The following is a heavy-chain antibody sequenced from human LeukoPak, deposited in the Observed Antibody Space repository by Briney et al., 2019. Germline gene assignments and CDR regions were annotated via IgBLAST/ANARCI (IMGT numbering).Heavy chain of an antibody. CDR3: AKDSGAATGHFDD. CDR1: GFTFSSYG. Sequence: PGGSLRLSCAASGFTFSSYGMHWVRQAPGKGLEWVAFIRFDGSNENYADSLKGRFTISRDSSRNTLYLQMNSLRAEDTAVYYCAKDSGAATGHFDDWGQGTLVTVSS. D-gene: IGHD6-13*01. CDR2: IRFDGSNE. J-gene: IGHJ4*02. V-gene: IGHV3-30*02.